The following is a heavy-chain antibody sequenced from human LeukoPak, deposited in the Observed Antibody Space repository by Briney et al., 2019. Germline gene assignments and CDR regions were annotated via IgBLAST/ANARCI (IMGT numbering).Heavy chain of an antibody. Sequence: GGSLRLSCAASGFTFSSYEMNWVRQAPGKGLEWVSYISSSGSTIYYADSVKGRFTISRDNAKNSLYLQMNSLRAEDTAVYYCARDHSLFVRSSIVGATTRGSYDAFDIWGQGTMVTVSS. D-gene: IGHD1-26*01. CDR3: ARDHSLFVRSSIVGATTRGSYDAFDI. V-gene: IGHV3-48*03. CDR2: ISSSGSTI. J-gene: IGHJ3*02. CDR1: GFTFSSYE.